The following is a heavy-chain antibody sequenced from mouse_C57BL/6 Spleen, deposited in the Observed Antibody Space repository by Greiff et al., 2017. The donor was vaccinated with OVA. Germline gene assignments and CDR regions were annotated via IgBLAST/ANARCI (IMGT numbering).Heavy chain of an antibody. V-gene: IGHV1-26*01. J-gene: IGHJ2*01. D-gene: IGHD2-4*01. CDR2: INPKNGGT. Sequence: EVQLQQSGPELVKPGASVKISCKASGYTFTDYYMNWVKQSHGKSLEWIGDINPKNGGTSYNQKFKGKATLTVDKSSSTAYMELRSLTSEDSAVYYCARGGDYDGGYFDYWGQGTTLTVSS. CDR1: GYTFTDYY. CDR3: ARGGDYDGGYFDY.